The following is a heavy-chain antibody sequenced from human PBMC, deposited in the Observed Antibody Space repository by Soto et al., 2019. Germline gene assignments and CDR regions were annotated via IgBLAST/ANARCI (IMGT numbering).Heavy chain of an antibody. V-gene: IGHV1-3*01. CDR2: INAGNGNT. D-gene: IGHD4-4*01. J-gene: IGHJ6*02. CDR1: GYTFTSYA. CDR3: ASSYSNYALIDYYYYGMDV. Sequence: QVQLVQSGAEVKKPGASVKVSCKASGYTFTSYAMHWVRQAPGQRLEWMGWINAGNGNTKYSQKFQGRVTITRDTSASTAYMELSSLRSEDTAVYYCASSYSNYALIDYYYYGMDVWGQGTTVTVPS.